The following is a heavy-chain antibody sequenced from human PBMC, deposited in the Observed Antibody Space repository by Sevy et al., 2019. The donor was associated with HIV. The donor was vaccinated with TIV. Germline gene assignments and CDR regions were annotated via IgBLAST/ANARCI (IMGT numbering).Heavy chain of an antibody. Sequence: SETLSITCTVSGGSISSGSYYWSWIRQPAGKGLEWIGRIYPSGSTNYNPSLKSRVTISVDTSKNQFSLKLSSVTAADTAVYYCARDLLPGSWSPPGYWGQGTLVTVSS. CDR1: GGSISSGSYY. D-gene: IGHD2-8*02. CDR3: ARDLLPGSWSPPGY. V-gene: IGHV4-61*02. J-gene: IGHJ4*02. CDR2: IYPSGST.